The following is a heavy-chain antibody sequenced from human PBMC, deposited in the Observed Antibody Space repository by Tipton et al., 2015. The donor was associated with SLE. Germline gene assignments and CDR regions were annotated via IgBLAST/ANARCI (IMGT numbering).Heavy chain of an antibody. V-gene: IGHV4-39*01. CDR3: ARRVGAGTYLDAFDV. D-gene: IGHD3-10*01. CDR1: GGSISSSSYY. Sequence: TLSLTCTVSGGSISSSSYYWGWIRQPPGKGLEWIGSIYDSGGTYYNPSLKSRVTISVDTSKNQFSLKLSSVTAADTAGYYCARRVGAGTYLDAFDVWGRGTMVTVSS. CDR2: IYDSGGT. J-gene: IGHJ3*01.